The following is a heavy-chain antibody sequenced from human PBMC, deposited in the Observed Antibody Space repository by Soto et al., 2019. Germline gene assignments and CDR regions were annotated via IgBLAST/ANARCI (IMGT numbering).Heavy chain of an antibody. V-gene: IGHV3-64*01. Sequence: PGGSLRLSCAASGFTFSTYSMHWVRQAPGKGLEYVSAISSNGGYTYYANSVKGRFTISRDNSKNTLYLQMDSLRSDDTAVYYCARAGRIAVAGDFDYWGQGTLVTVSS. J-gene: IGHJ4*02. CDR2: ISSNGGYT. CDR1: GFTFSTYS. CDR3: ARAGRIAVAGDFDY. D-gene: IGHD6-19*01.